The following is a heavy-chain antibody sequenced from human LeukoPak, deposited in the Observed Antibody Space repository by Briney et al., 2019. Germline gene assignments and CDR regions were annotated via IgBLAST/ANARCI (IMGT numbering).Heavy chain of an antibody. Sequence: PSETLSLTCTVSGGPISSYYWSWIRQPPGKGLEWIGEINHSGSTNYNPSLKSRVTISVDTSKNQFSLKLSSVTAADTAVYYCARQRVYYYYYYMDVWGKGTTVTVSS. CDR2: INHSGST. J-gene: IGHJ6*03. V-gene: IGHV4-34*01. CDR1: GGPISSYY. CDR3: ARQRVYYYYYYMDV.